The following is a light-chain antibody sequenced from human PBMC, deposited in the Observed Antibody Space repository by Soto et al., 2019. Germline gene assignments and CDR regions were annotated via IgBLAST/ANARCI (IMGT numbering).Light chain of an antibody. J-gene: IGKJ4*01. CDR3: QQRSNGPPKLT. CDR1: QSVSSY. CDR2: DAS. V-gene: IGKV3-11*01. Sequence: EIVLTQSPATLSLSPGERATLSCRASQSVSSYLAWYQQKPGQAPRLLIYDASKRATGIPARFSGSGSATDFTLTIISLEPEDFAVYYCQQRSNGPPKLTFGGGTKVEIK.